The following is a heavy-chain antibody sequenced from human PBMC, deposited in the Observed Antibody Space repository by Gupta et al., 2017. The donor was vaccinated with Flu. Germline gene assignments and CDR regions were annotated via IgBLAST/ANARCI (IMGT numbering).Heavy chain of an antibody. J-gene: IGHJ4*02. Sequence: QVQLQESGPGLVKPSETLSLTCTVSGGSIRSYYWSWIRQPPGKGLEWIGYIYYSGSTNYNPSLKSRVTISVDTSKNQFSLKLSSVTAADTAVYYCARLAGYSSGWYPFDYWGQGTLVTVSS. CDR2: IYYSGST. CDR1: GGSIRSYY. CDR3: ARLAGYSSGWYPFDY. D-gene: IGHD6-19*01. V-gene: IGHV4-59*08.